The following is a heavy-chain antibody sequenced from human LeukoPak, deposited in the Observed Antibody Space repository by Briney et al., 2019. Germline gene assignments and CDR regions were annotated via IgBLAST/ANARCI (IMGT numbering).Heavy chain of an antibody. CDR3: ARASGSYGGLDY. CDR1: GGSISSGSYY. V-gene: IGHV4-61*02. J-gene: IGHJ4*02. Sequence: SETLSLTCTVSGGSISSGSYYWSWIRQPAGKGLVWIGRIYTSGSTNYNPSLKSRVTISVDTSKNQFSLKLSSVTAADTAVCYCARASGSYGGLDYWGQGTLVTVSS. CDR2: IYTSGST. D-gene: IGHD1-26*01.